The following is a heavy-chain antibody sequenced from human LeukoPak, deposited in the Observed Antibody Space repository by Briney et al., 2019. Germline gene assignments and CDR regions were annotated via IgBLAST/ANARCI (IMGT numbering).Heavy chain of an antibody. J-gene: IGHJ4*02. Sequence: SGGSLRLSCAASGFTFSSHNMNWVRQAPGRGLEWVSIIYSGGSTYYADSVKGRFTISRDNSKNTLYLQMNSLRAEDTAVYYCARYRNYYDSSGFYPFDYWGQGSLVTVSS. CDR2: IYSGGST. V-gene: IGHV3-53*01. CDR3: ARYRNYYDSSGFYPFDY. CDR1: GFTFSSHN. D-gene: IGHD3-22*01.